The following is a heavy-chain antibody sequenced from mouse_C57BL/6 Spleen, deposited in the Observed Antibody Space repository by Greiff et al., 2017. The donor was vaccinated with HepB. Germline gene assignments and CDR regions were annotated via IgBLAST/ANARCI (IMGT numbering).Heavy chain of an antibody. Sequence: VQLQQPGAELVMPGASVKLSCKASGYTFTSYWMHWVKQRPGQGLEWIGEIDPSDSYTNYNQKFKGKSTLTVDKSSSTAYMQLSSLTSEDSAVYYCALITTVVEVYFDYWGQGTTLTVSS. CDR1: GYTFTSYW. CDR2: IDPSDSYT. V-gene: IGHV1-69*01. J-gene: IGHJ2*01. CDR3: ALITTVVEVYFDY. D-gene: IGHD1-1*01.